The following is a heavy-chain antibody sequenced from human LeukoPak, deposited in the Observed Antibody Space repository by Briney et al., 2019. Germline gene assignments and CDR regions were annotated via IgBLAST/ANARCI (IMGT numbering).Heavy chain of an antibody. J-gene: IGHJ6*03. Sequence: ASVKVSCKASGYTFTGYYMHWVRQAPGQGLEWMGWINPNSGGTNYAQKFQGRVTMTRDTSISTAYMELSRLRSDDTAVYYCARVGATPDYYYYYYMDVWGKGTTVTISS. CDR2: INPNSGGT. V-gene: IGHV1-2*02. D-gene: IGHD1-26*01. CDR1: GYTFTGYY. CDR3: ARVGATPDYYYYYYMDV.